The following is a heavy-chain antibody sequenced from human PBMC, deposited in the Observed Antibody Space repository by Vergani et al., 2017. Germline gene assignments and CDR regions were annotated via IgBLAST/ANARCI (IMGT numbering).Heavy chain of an antibody. CDR3: AKGPIAAAGSAEYFQH. CDR2: INSDGGST. CDR1: GFTFSSYW. Sequence: EVQLVESGGGLVQPGGSLRLSCAASGFTFSSYWMNWVRQAPGKGLVWVLRINSDGGSTYYADSVKGRFTISRDNSKNTLYLQMNSMRAEDTAVYYCAKGPIAAAGSAEYFQHWGQGTLVTVSS. J-gene: IGHJ1*01. V-gene: IGHV3-74*01. D-gene: IGHD6-13*01.